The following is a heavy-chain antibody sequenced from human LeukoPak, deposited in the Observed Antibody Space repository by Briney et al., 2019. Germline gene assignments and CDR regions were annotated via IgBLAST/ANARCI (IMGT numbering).Heavy chain of an antibody. J-gene: IGHJ4*02. Sequence: SETLSLTCTVSGGSIDSYHWSWIRHPAGRGLEWIGRIYASGSTNYNPSLKSRVTIAVDTSKNQFSLKLSSVTAADTAVYYCARLWSTDCRGGSCPHQPNYWGQGTLVTVSS. D-gene: IGHD2-15*01. V-gene: IGHV4-4*07. CDR1: GGSIDSYH. CDR3: ARLWSTDCRGGSCPHQPNY. CDR2: IYASGST.